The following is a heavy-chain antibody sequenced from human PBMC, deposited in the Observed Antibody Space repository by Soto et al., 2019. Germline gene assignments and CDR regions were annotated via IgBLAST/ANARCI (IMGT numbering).Heavy chain of an antibody. CDR3: ARLTYYYDSSGYFDYYYYGMDV. CDR2: IYPGDSDT. CDR1: GYSFTSYW. V-gene: IGHV5-51*01. D-gene: IGHD3-22*01. Sequence: GESLKISCKASGYSFTSYWIGWVRQMPGKGLEWMGIIYPGDSDTRYSPSFQGQVTISADKSISTAYLQWSSLKASDTAMYYCARLTYYYDSSGYFDYYYYGMDVWGQGTTVTVSS. J-gene: IGHJ6*02.